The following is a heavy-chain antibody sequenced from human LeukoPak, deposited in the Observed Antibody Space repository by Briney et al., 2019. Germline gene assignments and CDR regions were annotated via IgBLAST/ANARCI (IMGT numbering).Heavy chain of an antibody. Sequence: ASVKVPCKASGYTFTSYGISWVRQAPGQGLEWMGWISAYNGNTNYAQKLQGRVTMTTDTSTSTVYMELRSLRSDDTAVYYCARPLRRYSSGWTDFDYWGQGTLVTVSS. J-gene: IGHJ4*02. CDR3: ARPLRRYSSGWTDFDY. CDR2: ISAYNGNT. D-gene: IGHD6-19*01. V-gene: IGHV1-18*01. CDR1: GYTFTSYG.